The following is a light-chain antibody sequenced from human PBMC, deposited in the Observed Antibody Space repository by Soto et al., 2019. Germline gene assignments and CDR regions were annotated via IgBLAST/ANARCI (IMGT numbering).Light chain of an antibody. CDR1: SGHSSYA. CDR2: LNSDGSH. Sequence: QSVLTQSPSASASLGASVKLTCTLSSGHSSYAIAWHQQQPEKGPRFLMKLNSDGSHIEGDGIPDRFSGSSSGAERYLSISSLQSEDEADYYCQTWGTGIRVFGGGTKLTVL. CDR3: QTWGTGIRV. V-gene: IGLV4-69*01. J-gene: IGLJ2*01.